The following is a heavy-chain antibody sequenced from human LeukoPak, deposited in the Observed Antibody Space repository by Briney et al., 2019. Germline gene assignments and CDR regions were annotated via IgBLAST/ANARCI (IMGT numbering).Heavy chain of an antibody. J-gene: IGHJ6*03. V-gene: IGHV3-30*02. D-gene: IGHD1-14*01. CDR3: ARGGHIEEDTGRNYYYYMDV. CDR1: GSTFSSYG. Sequence: GGSLRLSCAASGSTFSSYGMHWVRQAPGKGLEWVAFIRYDGISKYYADSVKGRFTISRDNSKNTLYLQMNSLRSEDTAVYYCARGGHIEEDTGRNYYYYMDVWGKGTTVTVSS. CDR2: IRYDGISK.